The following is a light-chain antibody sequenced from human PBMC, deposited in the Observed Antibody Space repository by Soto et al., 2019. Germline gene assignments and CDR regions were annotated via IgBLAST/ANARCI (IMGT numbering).Light chain of an antibody. V-gene: IGKV1-5*01. J-gene: IGKJ1*01. Sequence: DIQMTQSPSTLSASVGDRVTVTCRASQTIGSWLAWYQQKPGRAPKLLIYDASNLESGVPSRFSGSGSGTEFTLTISNLQPDDFATYYCQQYENYWTFGQGTKVDIK. CDR2: DAS. CDR3: QQYENYWT. CDR1: QTIGSW.